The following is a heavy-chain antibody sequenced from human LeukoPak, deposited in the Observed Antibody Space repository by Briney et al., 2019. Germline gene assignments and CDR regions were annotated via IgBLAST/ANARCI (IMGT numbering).Heavy chain of an antibody. V-gene: IGHV1-69*05. D-gene: IGHD3-3*01. CDR1: GGTFSYTA. J-gene: IGHJ5*02. CDR2: ITPLFGTT. Sequence: SVKVSCKASGGTFSYTAISWVRQAPGQGLEWMGGITPLFGTTIYAQKFQGRVTITKNDSTTTAYMELSSLRSDDTAMYYCARAAYNDFWSEYNYFGPWGQGSLVTVSS. CDR3: ARAAYNDFWSEYNYFGP.